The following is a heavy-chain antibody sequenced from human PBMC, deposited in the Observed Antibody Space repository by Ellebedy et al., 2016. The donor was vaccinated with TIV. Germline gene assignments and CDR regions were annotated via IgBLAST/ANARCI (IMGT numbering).Heavy chain of an antibody. V-gene: IGHV4-34*01. D-gene: IGHD6-6*01. CDR1: GGSFSGYY. CDR3: ARSHGSIAGPDS. J-gene: IGHJ4*02. CDR2: ISHSGST. Sequence: GSLRLXXAVYGGSFSGYYWSWIRQPPGKGLEWIGEISHSGSTSYNPSLESRVTISVDTSKNQFSLNLNSVTAADTAVYYCARSHGSIAGPDSWGQGTLVTVSS.